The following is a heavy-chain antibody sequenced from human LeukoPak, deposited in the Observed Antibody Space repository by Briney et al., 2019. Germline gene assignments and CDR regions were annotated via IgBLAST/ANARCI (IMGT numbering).Heavy chain of an antibody. V-gene: IGHV5-51*01. CDR1: GYNFSRYW. Sequence: GESLKISCQGSGYNFSRYWIGWVRQMPGKGLEWIGIIYPGDSDIRYSPSFQGQVTISADKSISTAYLQWSSLKASDTAMYYCARHTDWFDPWGQGTLVTVSS. D-gene: IGHD2-8*02. J-gene: IGHJ5*02. CDR3: ARHTDWFDP. CDR2: IYPGDSDI.